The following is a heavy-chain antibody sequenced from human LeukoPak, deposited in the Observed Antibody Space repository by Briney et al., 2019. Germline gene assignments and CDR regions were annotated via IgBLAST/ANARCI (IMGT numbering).Heavy chain of an antibody. V-gene: IGHV4-39*02. J-gene: IGHJ5*02. Sequence: PSETLSLTCSVSGGSIRSSSYYWAWIRQPPGKGLEWIATGHYSGSTFYNPSLKSRVRLSMDTSKNHFSLQVTSVTAADTAMYYCARGQGAFGGYEWANCFDPWGQGTLVTVSS. D-gene: IGHD5-12*01. CDR1: GGSIRSSSYY. CDR2: GHYSGST. CDR3: ARGQGAFGGYEWANCFDP.